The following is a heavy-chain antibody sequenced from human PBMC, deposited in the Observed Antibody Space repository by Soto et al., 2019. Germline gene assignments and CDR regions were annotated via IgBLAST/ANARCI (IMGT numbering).Heavy chain of an antibody. Sequence: QVQLVQSGAEVKKPGASVKVSCKTSGYTFADYYVHWVRQAPGQGLEWMGWINANSGATNYALRFQGKVTMTRDTSIKTAYMELSRLRSDDTAVYYCARLVGPVAVDVRGSFFQHWGQGTLVTVSS. J-gene: IGHJ1*01. CDR3: ARLVGPVAVDVRGSFFQH. D-gene: IGHD1-26*01. V-gene: IGHV1-2*02. CDR2: INANSGAT. CDR1: GYTFADYY.